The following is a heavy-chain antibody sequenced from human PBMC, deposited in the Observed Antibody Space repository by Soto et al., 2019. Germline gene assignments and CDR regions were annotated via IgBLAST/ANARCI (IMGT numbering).Heavy chain of an antibody. CDR1: GYTFTSYG. CDR3: ARKESGYYVGY. J-gene: IGHJ4*02. CDR2: ISAYNGNT. V-gene: IGHV1-18*01. Sequence: ASVKVSCKASGYTFTSYGISWVRQAPGQGLEWMGWISAYNGNTNYAQKLQGRDTMTTDTSTSTVYMELRSLRSDDTAVYYCARKESGYYVGYWGQGTLVTVSS. D-gene: IGHD3-22*01.